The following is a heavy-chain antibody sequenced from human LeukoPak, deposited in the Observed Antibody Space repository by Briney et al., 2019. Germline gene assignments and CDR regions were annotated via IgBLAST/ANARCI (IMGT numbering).Heavy chain of an antibody. CDR2: ISGSGGST. J-gene: IGHJ4*02. CDR1: GFTFSTFA. Sequence: GGSLRLSCAASGFTFSTFAMSWVRQAPGKGLEWVSAISGSGGSTYYADSVKGRFTIPRDNSRNTLSLQMNSLRAEDTAVYYCAKATQWTSDYWGQGTLVTVSS. CDR3: AKATQWTSDY. V-gene: IGHV3-23*01. D-gene: IGHD6-19*01.